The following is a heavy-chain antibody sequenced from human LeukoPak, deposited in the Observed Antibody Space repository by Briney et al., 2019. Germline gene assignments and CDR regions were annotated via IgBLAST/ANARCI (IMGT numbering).Heavy chain of an antibody. D-gene: IGHD5-12*01. CDR1: GGSFSGYY. Sequence: PSETLSLTCAVYGGSFSGYYWSWIRQPPGKGLEWIGEINHSGSTNYNPSLKSRVTISVDTSKNQFSLKLSSVTAADTAVYYCARQSPRGYSGYDFRYTRYSYGSYYFDYWGQGTLVTVSS. J-gene: IGHJ4*02. CDR2: INHSGST. CDR3: ARQSPRGYSGYDFRYTRYSYGSYYFDY. V-gene: IGHV4-34*01.